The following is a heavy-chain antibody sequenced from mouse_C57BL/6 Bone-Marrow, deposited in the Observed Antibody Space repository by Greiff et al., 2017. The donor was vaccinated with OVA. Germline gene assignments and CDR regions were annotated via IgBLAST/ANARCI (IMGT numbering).Heavy chain of an antibody. V-gene: IGHV1-55*01. CDR3: ARRYYGSSGYFDV. CDR2: IYPGSGST. Sequence: VQLQQPGAELVKPGASVKMSCKASGYTFTSYWITCVKQRPGQGLEWIGDIYPGSGSTNYNEKFKSKATLTVDTSSSTAYMQLSSLTSEDSAVYYCARRYYGSSGYFDVWGTGTTVTVSS. J-gene: IGHJ1*03. CDR1: GYTFTSYW. D-gene: IGHD1-1*01.